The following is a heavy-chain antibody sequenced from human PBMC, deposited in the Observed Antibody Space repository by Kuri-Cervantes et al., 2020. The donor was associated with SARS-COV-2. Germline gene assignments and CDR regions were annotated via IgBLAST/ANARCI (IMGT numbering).Heavy chain of an antibody. Sequence: SETLSLTCTVSGGSISSSNYYWNWIRQPAGKGLEWIGYIYASGSTNYNPSLKSRVTISVDTSRNQFSLKLSSVTAADTAVYYCARLAGYFVEDYYMDVWGKGTTVTVSS. CDR3: ARLAGYFVEDYYMDV. J-gene: IGHJ6*03. D-gene: IGHD3-9*01. CDR1: GGSISSSNYY. CDR2: IYASGST. V-gene: IGHV4-61*09.